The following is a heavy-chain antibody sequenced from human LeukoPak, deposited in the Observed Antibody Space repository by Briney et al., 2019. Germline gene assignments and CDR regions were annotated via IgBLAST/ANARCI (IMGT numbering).Heavy chain of an antibody. CDR2: INWNGGST. V-gene: IGHV3-20*04. Sequence: GGSLRLSCAAAGFTFDDYGMSWVRQAPGKGLELVSGINWNGGSTGYADSVKGRFTISRDNANNSLYLQMNSLRADDTALYYCAREGYYDYVWGSYRPFDYWGQGTLVTVSS. CDR3: AREGYYDYVWGSYRPFDY. CDR1: GFTFDDYG. J-gene: IGHJ4*02. D-gene: IGHD3-16*02.